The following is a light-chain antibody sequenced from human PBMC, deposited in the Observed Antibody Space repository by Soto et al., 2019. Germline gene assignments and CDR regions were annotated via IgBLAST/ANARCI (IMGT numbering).Light chain of an antibody. CDR1: QSIDKL. J-gene: IGKJ2*02. V-gene: IGKV1-5*03. CDR2: KAS. Sequence: DIQMTQSPSTLSASVGDRVTITCRASQSIDKLLAWYQQKPGRVPNLLIYKASTLQTGLPSRFSGSGSGTEFTLTISSLQPEDFATYYGQQYKSMCTFGQGTRLEI. CDR3: QQYKSMCT.